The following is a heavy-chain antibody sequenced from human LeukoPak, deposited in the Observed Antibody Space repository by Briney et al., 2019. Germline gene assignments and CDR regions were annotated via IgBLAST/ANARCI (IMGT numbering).Heavy chain of an antibody. CDR3: ARDYYYYYMDV. CDR1: GGSFSGYY. J-gene: IGHJ6*03. V-gene: IGHV4-34*01. CDR2: INHSGST. Sequence: SETLSLTCAVYGGSFSGYYWSWIRQPPGKGLEWIGEINHSGSTNYNPSLKSRVTISVDTSKNQFSLKLSSVTAADTAVYYCARDYYYYYMDVWGKGTTVTVSS.